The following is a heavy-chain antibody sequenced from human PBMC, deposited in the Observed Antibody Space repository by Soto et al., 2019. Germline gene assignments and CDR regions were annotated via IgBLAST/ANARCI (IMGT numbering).Heavy chain of an antibody. CDR1: GGSVSSGSYY. V-gene: IGHV4-61*01. CDR3: ARDKGKQWLVGGSGMDV. J-gene: IGHJ6*02. Sequence: SETLSLTCTVSGGSVSSGSYYWSWIRQPPGKGLEWIGYIYYSGSTNYNLSLKSRVTISVDTPKNQLSLKLSSVTAADTAVYYCARDKGKQWLVGGSGMDVWGQGTTVTVSS. D-gene: IGHD6-19*01. CDR2: IYYSGST.